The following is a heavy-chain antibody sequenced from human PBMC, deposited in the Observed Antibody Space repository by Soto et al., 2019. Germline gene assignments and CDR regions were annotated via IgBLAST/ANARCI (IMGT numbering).Heavy chain of an antibody. V-gene: IGHV3-64*07. Sequence: EVQLVESGGGLVQPGGSLRLSCTASGFTFSSYTMHWVRQAPGKGLEYLSAISGNGDSTYDADSVKGRFTISRDNSKNTLYLKMGSLRADDTAVYYCATKEGFDYWGQGTLVTVSS. J-gene: IGHJ4*02. CDR3: ATKEGFDY. CDR2: ISGNGDST. CDR1: GFTFSSYT.